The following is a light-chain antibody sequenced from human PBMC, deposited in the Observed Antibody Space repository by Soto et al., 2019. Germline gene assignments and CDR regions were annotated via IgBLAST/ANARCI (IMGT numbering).Light chain of an antibody. CDR3: SSYAGSNNFV. Sequence: QSALTQPPSASGSPGQSVTISCTGTSXDVGGYNYVSWYQQHPGKAPKLMIYEVSERPSGVPDRFSGSKSSNTASLTVSGLQAEDEADYYCSSYAGSNNFVFGTGTKGTVL. V-gene: IGLV2-8*01. J-gene: IGLJ1*01. CDR2: EVS. CDR1: SXDVGGYNY.